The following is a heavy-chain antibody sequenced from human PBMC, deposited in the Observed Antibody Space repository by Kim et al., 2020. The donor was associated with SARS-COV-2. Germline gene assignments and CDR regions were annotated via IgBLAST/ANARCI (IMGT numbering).Heavy chain of an antibody. D-gene: IGHD3-3*01. CDR3: ACGWGSGYYTPYYYYYMDV. J-gene: IGHJ6*03. CDR2: IIPIFGTA. Sequence: SVKVSCKASGGTFSSYAISWVRQAPGQGLEWMGGIIPIFGTANYAQKFQGRVTITADESTSTAYMELSSLRSEDTAVYYCACGWGSGYYTPYYYYYMDVWGKGTTVTVSS. V-gene: IGHV1-69*13. CDR1: GGTFSSYA.